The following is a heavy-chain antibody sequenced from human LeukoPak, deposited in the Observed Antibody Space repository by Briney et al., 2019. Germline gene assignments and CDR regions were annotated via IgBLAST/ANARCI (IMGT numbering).Heavy chain of an antibody. D-gene: IGHD2-2*01. J-gene: IGHJ4*02. CDR1: GGSISSGDYY. CDR3: ARDDCSSTSCMGGIDY. CDR2: IYYSGST. V-gene: IGHV4-30-4*08. Sequence: SQTLSLTCTVSGGSISSGDYYWSWIRQPPGKGLEWIGYIYYSGSTYYNPSLKSRVTISVDTSKNQFSLKLSSVTAADTAVYYCARDDCSSTSCMGGIDYWGQGTLVTVSS.